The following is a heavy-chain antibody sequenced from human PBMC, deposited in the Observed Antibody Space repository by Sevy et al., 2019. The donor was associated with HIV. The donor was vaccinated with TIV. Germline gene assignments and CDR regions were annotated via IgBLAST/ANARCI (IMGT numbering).Heavy chain of an antibody. Sequence: GGSLRLSCAASGFTFSRSGMHWVRQAPGKGLEWLTFIRFDGSAKYYADSVKGRFTISRDNSKNTLYFQMNSLRPEDTAVYYCMKTPLGRVSGTGYWGQGTLVTVPS. CDR1: GFTFSRSG. CDR2: IRFDGSAK. J-gene: IGHJ4*02. D-gene: IGHD3-9*01. CDR3: MKTPLGRVSGTGY. V-gene: IGHV3-30*02.